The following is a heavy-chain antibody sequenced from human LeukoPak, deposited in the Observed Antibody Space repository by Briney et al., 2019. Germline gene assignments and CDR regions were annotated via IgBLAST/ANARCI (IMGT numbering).Heavy chain of an antibody. Sequence: GGSLRLSCAASGFTVSSNYMSWVRQAPGKGLEWVSVIYSGGSTYYADSVKGRFTISRDNSKNTLYLQMNSLRAEDTAVYYCARDPGGQYGSGSYYKGPYYHYGMDVWGQGTTVTVSS. CDR3: ARDPGGQYGSGSYYKGPYYHYGMDV. V-gene: IGHV3-53*01. CDR2: IYSGGST. CDR1: GFTVSSNY. J-gene: IGHJ6*02. D-gene: IGHD3-10*01.